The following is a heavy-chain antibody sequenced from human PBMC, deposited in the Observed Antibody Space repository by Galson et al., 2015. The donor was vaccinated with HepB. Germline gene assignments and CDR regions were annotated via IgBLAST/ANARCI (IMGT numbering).Heavy chain of an antibody. J-gene: IGHJ6*02. Sequence: SVKVSCKASGYTFTSYAMNWVRQAPGQGLEWMGWINTNTGNPTYAQGFTGRFVFSLDTSVSTAYLQISSLKAEDTAVYYCASTVDTAMVYYYGMDVWGQGTTVTVSS. CDR1: GYTFTSYA. CDR2: INTNTGNP. CDR3: ASTVDTAMVYYYGMDV. V-gene: IGHV7-4-1*02. D-gene: IGHD5-18*01.